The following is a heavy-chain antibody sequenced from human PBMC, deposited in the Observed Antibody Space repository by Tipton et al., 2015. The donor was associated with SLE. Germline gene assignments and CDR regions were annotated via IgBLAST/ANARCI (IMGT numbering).Heavy chain of an antibody. V-gene: IGHV4-38-2*02. CDR1: EYSIRSGYY. D-gene: IGHD2-2*01. CDR3: ARDPMPSERLRGAFDI. CDR2: IYQSGST. Sequence: TLSLTCVVSEYSIRSGYYWGWIRQAPGKGLEWIGSIYQSGSTYYNPSLKSRVTISVDTSKNQFSLKLSSVTAADTAVYYCARDPMPSERLRGAFDIWGQGTMVTVSS. J-gene: IGHJ3*02.